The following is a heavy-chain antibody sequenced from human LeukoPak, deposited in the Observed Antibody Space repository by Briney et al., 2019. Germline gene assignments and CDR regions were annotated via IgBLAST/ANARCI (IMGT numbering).Heavy chain of an antibody. CDR2: FDPEDGET. CDR1: GYTLTELS. Sequence: GASVKVSCEVSGYTLTELSMHWVRQAPGKGLEWMGGFDPEDGETIYAQKFQGRVTMTEDTSTDTAYMELSSLRSEDTAVYYCATGHPACGGDCYSFDYWGQGTLVTVSS. J-gene: IGHJ4*02. CDR3: ATGHPACGGDCYSFDY. V-gene: IGHV1-24*01. D-gene: IGHD2-21*02.